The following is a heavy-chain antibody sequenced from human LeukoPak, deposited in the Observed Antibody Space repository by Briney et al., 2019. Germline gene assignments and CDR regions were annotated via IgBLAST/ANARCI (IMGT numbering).Heavy chain of an antibody. CDR2: ISGSGGST. D-gene: IGHD3-22*01. V-gene: IGHV3-23*01. CDR3: ASLPMIVVVITLDY. J-gene: IGHJ4*02. CDR1: GFTFSSYA. Sequence: GGSLRLSCAASGFTFSSYAMSWVRQAPGKGLEWVSAISGSGGSTYYADSVKGRFTISRDNSKNKLYLQMNSLRAEDTDVYYCASLPMIVVVITLDYWGQGTLVTVSS.